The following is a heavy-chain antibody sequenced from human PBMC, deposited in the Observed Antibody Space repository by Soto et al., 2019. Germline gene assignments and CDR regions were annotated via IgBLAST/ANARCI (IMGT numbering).Heavy chain of an antibody. CDR1: GCSISSSNW. J-gene: IGHJ4*02. D-gene: IGHD4-17*01. CDR2: IYHSGST. CDR3: TTGLRAKLRYSDY. V-gene: IGHV4-4*02. Sequence: SETLSRTCAGSGCSISSSNWWSWVRQPPGKGLEWIGEIYHSGSTNYNPSLKSRVTISVDKSKNQFSLKLSSVTAADTAVYYCTTGLRAKLRYSDYWGQGTLVTVSS.